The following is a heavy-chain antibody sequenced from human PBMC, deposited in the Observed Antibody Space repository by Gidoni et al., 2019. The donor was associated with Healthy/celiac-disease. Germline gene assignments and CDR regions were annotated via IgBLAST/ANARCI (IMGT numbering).Heavy chain of an antibody. J-gene: IGHJ3*02. V-gene: IGHV1-46*01. CDR3: ARSYHDAFDI. D-gene: IGHD1-26*01. CDR1: VYTFTSYY. Sequence: QVQLVHSGAEVKKPGASVKVSCQASVYTFTSYYMHWVRQAPGQGLEWMGIINPSGGSTSYAQKFQGRVTMTRDTSTRTVYMELSSLRSEDTAVYYCARSYHDAFDIWGQGTMVTVSS. CDR2: INPSGGST.